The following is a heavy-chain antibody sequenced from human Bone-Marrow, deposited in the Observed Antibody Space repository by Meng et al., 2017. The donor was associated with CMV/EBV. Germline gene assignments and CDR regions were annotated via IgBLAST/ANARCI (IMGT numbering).Heavy chain of an antibody. D-gene: IGHD3-3*01. J-gene: IGHJ4*02. CDR2: INPNSGGT. Sequence: SVKVSCKASGYTFTGYYMHWVRQAPGQGLEWMGWINPNSGGTNYAQKFQGRVTMTRDTSISTAYMELSRLRSDDTAVYYCARGFGYDFWSGYYPQGDYWGQGTLVTVSS. CDR1: GYTFTGYY. CDR3: ARGFGYDFWSGYYPQGDY. V-gene: IGHV1-2*02.